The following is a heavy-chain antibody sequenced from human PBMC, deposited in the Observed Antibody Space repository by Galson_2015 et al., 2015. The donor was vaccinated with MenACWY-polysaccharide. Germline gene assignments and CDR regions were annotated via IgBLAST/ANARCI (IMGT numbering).Heavy chain of an antibody. D-gene: IGHD5-12*01. V-gene: IGHV7-4-1*02. CDR1: GYTFTTYA. CDR2: INTNTGNP. CDR3: ARDLKLKATTVPTARFGY. Sequence: SVKVSCKASGYTFTTYAMNWVRQAPGQGLEWMGGINTNTGNPTYAQGFTGRFVFSLDASVSTAYVHISSLKAEDTAVDYCARDLKLKATTVPTARFGYWGQGTLVTVSS. J-gene: IGHJ4*02.